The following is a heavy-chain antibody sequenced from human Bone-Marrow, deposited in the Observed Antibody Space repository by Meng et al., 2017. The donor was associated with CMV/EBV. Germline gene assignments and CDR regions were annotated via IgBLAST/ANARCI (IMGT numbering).Heavy chain of an antibody. CDR1: GDYITNYY. J-gene: IGHJ4*02. V-gene: IGHV4-4*07. CDR3: ARDAFRSSFDY. Sequence: TCTVSGDYITNYYWNWIRQPAGKGLEWIGRIYGSGTTYYNPSLKSRVTISIDTSTNQFSLKLRTANAVDTAVYYCARDAFRSSFDYWGQGNLVTVSS. CDR2: IYGSGTT. D-gene: IGHD6-6*01.